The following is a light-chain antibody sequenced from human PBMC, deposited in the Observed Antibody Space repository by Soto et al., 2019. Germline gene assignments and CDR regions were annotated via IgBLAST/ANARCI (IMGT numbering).Light chain of an antibody. V-gene: IGLV2-8*01. Sequence: QSALTQPPSASGSPGQSVTISCTGTSSDVGAYKYVSWYQQYPGKAPKLMIYEVSKRPSGVPDRFSGSKSGNTASLTVSGLQAEDEAYYYCTSYGGSDIWVFGGGTKLTVL. CDR2: EVS. CDR3: TSYGGSDIWV. CDR1: SSDVGAYKY. J-gene: IGLJ3*02.